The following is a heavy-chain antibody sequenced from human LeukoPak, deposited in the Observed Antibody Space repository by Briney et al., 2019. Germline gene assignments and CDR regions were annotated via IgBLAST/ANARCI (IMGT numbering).Heavy chain of an antibody. Sequence: PSETLSLTCTVSGGSITSYYWSWIRQPPGKGLEWIGYIYYSGSTNYNPSLKSRVTISLDTSKNQFSLKLSSVTAADTAVYYCARGGSSWYRYYYMDVWGKGTTVTVSS. V-gene: IGHV4-59*01. CDR1: GGSITSYY. CDR2: IYYSGST. CDR3: ARGGSSWYRYYYMDV. D-gene: IGHD6-13*01. J-gene: IGHJ6*03.